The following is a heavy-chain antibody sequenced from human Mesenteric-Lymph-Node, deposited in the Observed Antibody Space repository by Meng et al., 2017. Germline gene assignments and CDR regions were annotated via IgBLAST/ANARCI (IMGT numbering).Heavy chain of an antibody. Sequence: QVQLQESGPGLVKPSETLSLTCTVSGGSISSSSASWSWIRQSPGKGLEWIGYTYHSANWYNNHALTSQIRITVNTSKTQYQFNLQLVSVAHTATDVCASAKYFNWFDSWGQGTLVTVSS. CDR3: ASAKYFNWFDS. CDR1: GGSISSSSAS. CDR2: TYHSANW. J-gene: IGHJ5*01. V-gene: IGHV4-30-2*05. D-gene: IGHD2/OR15-2a*01.